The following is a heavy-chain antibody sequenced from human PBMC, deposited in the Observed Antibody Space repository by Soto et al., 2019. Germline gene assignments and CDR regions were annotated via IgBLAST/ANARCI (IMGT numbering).Heavy chain of an antibody. CDR1: GFTFSSYC. J-gene: IGHJ6*02. CDR3: AKPNIAAAGTSIYYGMDV. CDR2: ISYDGSNK. V-gene: IGHV3-30*18. Sequence: VGSLRLSCAASGFTFSSYCMHWVRQAPGKGLEWVAVISYDGSNKYYADSVKGRFTISRDNSKNTLYLQMNSLRAEDTAVYYCAKPNIAAAGTSIYYGMDVWGQGTTVTVSS. D-gene: IGHD6-13*01.